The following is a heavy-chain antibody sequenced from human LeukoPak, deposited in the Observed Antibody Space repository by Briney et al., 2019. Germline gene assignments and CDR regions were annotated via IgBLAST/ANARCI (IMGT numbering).Heavy chain of an antibody. Sequence: ASVKVSCTASGYTFTSYYMHRVRQAPGQGLEWMGWINPNRGDRNYAQKFQGRVTMTRDTSISTAYMELSRLRSDDTAVYYCARVYDIFGSGSHSDFWGQGTLVSVSS. CDR2: INPNRGDR. D-gene: IGHD3-10*01. CDR3: ARVYDIFGSGSHSDF. V-gene: IGHV1-2*02. J-gene: IGHJ4*02. CDR1: GYTFTSYY.